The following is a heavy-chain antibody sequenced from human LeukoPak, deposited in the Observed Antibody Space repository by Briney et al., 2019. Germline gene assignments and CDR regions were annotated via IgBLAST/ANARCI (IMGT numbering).Heavy chain of an antibody. Sequence: ASVKVSCKASGYTFTSYGISWVRQAPGQGLEWMGWISAYNGNTNYAQKLQGRVTMTTDTSTSTAYMELRSLRSDDTAVYYCARDLYSSGSSFDDYWDQGTLVTVSS. CDR3: ARDLYSSGSSFDDY. CDR2: ISAYNGNT. CDR1: GYTFTSYG. V-gene: IGHV1-18*01. D-gene: IGHD6-19*01. J-gene: IGHJ4*02.